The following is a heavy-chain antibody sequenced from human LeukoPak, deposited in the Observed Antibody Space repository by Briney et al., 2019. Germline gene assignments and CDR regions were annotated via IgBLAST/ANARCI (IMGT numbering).Heavy chain of an antibody. CDR2: IYYSGST. D-gene: IGHD4-17*01. CDR3: AKDQYARGDFAIFDY. Sequence: SETLSLTCTVSGGSISGSSYYWGWIRQPPGKGLEWIGSIYYSGSTYYNPSLKSRVTISVDTSKNQFALKLNSVTAADTAVYYCAKDQYARGDFAIFDYWGQGTLVTVSS. V-gene: IGHV4-39*06. CDR1: GGSISGSSYY. J-gene: IGHJ4*02.